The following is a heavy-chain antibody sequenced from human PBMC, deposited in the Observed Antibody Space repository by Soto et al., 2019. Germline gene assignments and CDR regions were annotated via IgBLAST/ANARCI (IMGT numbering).Heavy chain of an antibody. D-gene: IGHD3-16*01. Sequence: TLSLTCTVSGGSISSGGYYWSWIRQHPGKGLEWIGYIYYSGSTYYNPSLKSRVSISVDTSKNQFSLQLSFVTAADTAVYYCARSALIWVGFDYWGQGTLVTVSS. CDR3: ARSALIWVGFDY. CDR1: GGSISSGGYY. CDR2: IYYSGST. J-gene: IGHJ4*02. V-gene: IGHV4-31*03.